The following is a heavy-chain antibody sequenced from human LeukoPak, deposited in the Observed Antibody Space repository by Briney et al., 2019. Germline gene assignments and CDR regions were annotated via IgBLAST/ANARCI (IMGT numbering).Heavy chain of an antibody. V-gene: IGHV4-38-2*01. CDR3: ARVQTTVLAPAV. J-gene: IGHJ4*02. Sequence: GSLRLSCAASGFTFSSYAMSWVRQAPGKGLEWIGSIYHSGNTYYNPSLKSRVTIAIDASKNQFSLHLRSVTASDTALYYCARVQTTVLAPAVWGLGTQVTVSS. CDR1: GFTFSSYA. D-gene: IGHD4-17*01. CDR2: IYHSGNT.